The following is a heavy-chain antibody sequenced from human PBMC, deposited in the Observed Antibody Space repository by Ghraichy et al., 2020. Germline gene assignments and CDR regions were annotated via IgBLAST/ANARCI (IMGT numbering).Heavy chain of an antibody. Sequence: GGSLRLSCAASGFTFSSYAMSWVRQAPGKGLEWVSAISGSGGSTYYADSVKGRFTISRDNSKNTLYLQMNSLRAEDTAVYYCAKEPGLYYYGSGSYGMDVWGQGTTVTVSS. V-gene: IGHV3-23*01. D-gene: IGHD3-10*01. CDR1: GFTFSSYA. J-gene: IGHJ6*02. CDR3: AKEPGLYYYGSGSYGMDV. CDR2: ISGSGGST.